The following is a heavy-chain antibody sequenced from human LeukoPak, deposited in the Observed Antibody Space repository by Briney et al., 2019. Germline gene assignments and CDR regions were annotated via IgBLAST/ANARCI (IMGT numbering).Heavy chain of an antibody. CDR2: VLVSGGRT. J-gene: IGHJ4*02. CDR1: VFTFSSYA. D-gene: IGHD3-22*01. Sequence: GGSLRLSCAASVFTFSSYAMGWVRQPPGKGLEGVSAVLVSGGRTFYADSVKGRVTISRDNSKTTLYLQMHSLRAQDTAVYYCEKYYKLSGYYLGGYDYWGERPLVPVSS. CDR3: EKYYKLSGYYLGGYDY. V-gene: IGHV3-23*01.